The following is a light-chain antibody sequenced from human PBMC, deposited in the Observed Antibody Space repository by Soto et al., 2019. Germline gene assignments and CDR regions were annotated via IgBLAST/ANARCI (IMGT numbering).Light chain of an antibody. V-gene: IGKV3-20*01. CDR1: RSVSDTL. J-gene: IGKJ1*01. CDR2: GTS. CDR3: QHYGDSSCT. Sequence: EIVLTQSPGTLSLSPGERATLSCRADRSVSDTLLTWFQQKPGQAPRLLIFGTSNRAPGIPDRFSGSGSGTDFTLTISRLEPDDFAVYYCQHYGDSSCTVGQGTKLDIK.